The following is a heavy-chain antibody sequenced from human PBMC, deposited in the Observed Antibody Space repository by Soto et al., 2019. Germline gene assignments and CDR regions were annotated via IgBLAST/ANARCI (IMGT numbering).Heavy chain of an antibody. CDR1: GGSISSYY. J-gene: IGHJ4*02. CDR3: AINGGYSSSYNLFDY. Sequence: QVQLQESGPGLVKPSETLSLTCTVSGGSISSYYWSWIRQPPGKGLEWIGYIYYSGSTHYNPSRKSRVTISVDTSKNQFSLKLSSVTAADTAVYYCAINGGYSSSYNLFDYWGQGTLVTVSS. D-gene: IGHD6-6*01. V-gene: IGHV4-59*01. CDR2: IYYSGST.